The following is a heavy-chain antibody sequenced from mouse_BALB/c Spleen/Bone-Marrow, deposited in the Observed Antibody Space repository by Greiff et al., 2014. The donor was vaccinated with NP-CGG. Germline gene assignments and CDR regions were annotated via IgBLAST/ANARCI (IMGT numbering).Heavy chain of an antibody. CDR2: IDPANGNT. CDR1: GFNIKDTY. CDR3: AGDGAY. V-gene: IGHV14-3*02. J-gene: IGHJ3*01. D-gene: IGHD3-3*01. Sequence: EVMLVESGAELVKPGASVKLSCTASGFNIKDTYMHWVKQRSEQGLEWIGRIDPANGNTKYDPKFQGKATITADTSSNTAYLQLSSLTSEDTAVYYCAGDGAYWGQGTLVTVSA.